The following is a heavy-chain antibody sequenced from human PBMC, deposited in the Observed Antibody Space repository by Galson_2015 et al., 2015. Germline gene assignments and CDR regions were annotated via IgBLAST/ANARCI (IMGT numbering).Heavy chain of an antibody. CDR3: ARGYTMVQGVIIPSLLDY. CDR1: GFTFSTYW. J-gene: IGHJ4*02. D-gene: IGHD3-10*01. Sequence: SLRLSCAASGFTFSTYWMSWVRQAPGKGLEWVANIKQDGSEKYYVDSVQGRFTISRDNAKNSLYLQMNSLRAEDTAVYYCARGYTMVQGVIIPSLLDYWGQGTLVTVSS. CDR2: IKQDGSEK. V-gene: IGHV3-7*01.